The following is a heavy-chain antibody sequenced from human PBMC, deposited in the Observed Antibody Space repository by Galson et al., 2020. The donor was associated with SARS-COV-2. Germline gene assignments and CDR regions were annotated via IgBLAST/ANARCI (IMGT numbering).Heavy chain of an antibody. CDR1: GGTFSSYA. J-gene: IGHJ4*02. V-gene: IGHV1-69*13. CDR2: IIPIFGTA. Sequence: SVKVSCKASGGTFSSYAISWVRQAPGQGLEWMGGIIPIFGTANYAQKFQGRVTITADESTSTAYMELSSLRSEDTAVYYCARQPTELGYCSGGSCYYFDYWGQGTLVTVSS. D-gene: IGHD2-15*01. CDR3: ARQPTELGYCSGGSCYYFDY.